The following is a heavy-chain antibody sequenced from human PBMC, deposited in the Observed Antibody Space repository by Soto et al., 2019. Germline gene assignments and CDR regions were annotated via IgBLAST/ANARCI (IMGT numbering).Heavy chain of an antibody. D-gene: IGHD3-9*01. J-gene: IGHJ3*02. CDR1: GGSFSGYY. Sequence: PSETLSLTCAVYGGSFSGYYWSWIRQPPGKGLEWIGEINHSGSTNYNPSLKSRVTISVDTSKNQFSLKLSSVTAADTAVYYCARVTIRYFDWLPVDDAFDIWGQGTMVTV. V-gene: IGHV4-34*01. CDR3: ARVTIRYFDWLPVDDAFDI. CDR2: INHSGST.